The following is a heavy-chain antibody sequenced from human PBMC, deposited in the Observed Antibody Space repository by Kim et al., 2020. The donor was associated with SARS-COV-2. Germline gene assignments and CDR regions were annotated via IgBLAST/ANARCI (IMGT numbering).Heavy chain of an antibody. V-gene: IGHV3-74*01. CDR2: INSDGSST. D-gene: IGHD1-26*01. CDR3: ASPYSGSYYGY. Sequence: GGSLRLSCAASGFTFSSYWMHWVRQAPGKGLVWVSRINSDGSSTSYADSVKGRFTISRDNAKNTLYLQMNSLRAEDTAVYYCASPYSGSYYGYWGQGTLVTVSS. CDR1: GFTFSSYW. J-gene: IGHJ4*02.